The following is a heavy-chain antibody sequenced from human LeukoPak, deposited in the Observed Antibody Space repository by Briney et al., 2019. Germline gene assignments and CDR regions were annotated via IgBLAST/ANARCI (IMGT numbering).Heavy chain of an antibody. CDR2: IRYEGSNK. Sequence: PGGSLRLSCAASGFTFSSYGMHWVCQALGKGLEWVAFIRYEGSNKYYAGSVKGRFTISRDNSKNTLYLQMNSLRAEDTAVYYCAKEWGGSYYVSPGDYWGQGTLVTVSS. CDR3: AKEWGGSYYVSPGDY. CDR1: GFTFSSYG. J-gene: IGHJ4*02. V-gene: IGHV3-30*02. D-gene: IGHD1-26*01.